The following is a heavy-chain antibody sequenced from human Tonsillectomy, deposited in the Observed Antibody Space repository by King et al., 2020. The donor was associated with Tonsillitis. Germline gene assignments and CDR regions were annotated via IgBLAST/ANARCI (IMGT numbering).Heavy chain of an antibody. V-gene: IGHV3-21*01. Sequence: VQLVESGGGLVKPGGSLRLSCAASGFTFSSYSMSWVRQAPGKGLEWVSSISSSSSYIYYADSVKGRFTISRDNAKNSLYLQMNSLRAEDTAVYYCARMTTVTTFPLRHWYFDLWGRGTLVTVSS. J-gene: IGHJ2*01. CDR1: GFTFSSYS. CDR3: ARMTTVTTFPLRHWYFDL. D-gene: IGHD4-17*01. CDR2: ISSSSSYI.